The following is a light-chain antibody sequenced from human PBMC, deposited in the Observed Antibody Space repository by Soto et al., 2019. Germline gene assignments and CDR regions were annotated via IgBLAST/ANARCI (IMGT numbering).Light chain of an antibody. CDR1: QSVNSN. V-gene: IGKV3-15*01. CDR3: QQYGSSGT. J-gene: IGKJ1*01. Sequence: TVMTQAPATLSVSPGERATLSCRASQSVNSNLAWYQQKLGQAPRVLIYGASTRATGIPDRFSGSGSGTEFTLTITRLEPEDSAVYYCQQYGSSGTFGQGTKVDIK. CDR2: GAS.